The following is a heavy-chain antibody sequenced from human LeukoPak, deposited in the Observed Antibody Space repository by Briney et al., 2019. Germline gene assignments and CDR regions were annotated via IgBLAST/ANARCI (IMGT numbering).Heavy chain of an antibody. D-gene: IGHD6-13*01. J-gene: IGHJ4*02. V-gene: IGHV3-7*04. CDR2: IKQDGSEK. Sequence: GGSLRLSCAASGFSFSTYWMTWVRQAPGKGLEWVANIKQDGSEKNYVDSVKGRFTISRDDAKKSLYLQMNSLRAEDTAVYYCARGLLAAAGIDYWGQGALVTVSS. CDR3: ARGLLAAAGIDY. CDR1: GFSFSTYW.